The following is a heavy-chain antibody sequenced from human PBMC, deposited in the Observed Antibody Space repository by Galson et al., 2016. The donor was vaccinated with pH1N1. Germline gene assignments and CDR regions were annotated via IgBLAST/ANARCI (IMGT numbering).Heavy chain of an antibody. V-gene: IGHV3-49*03. D-gene: IGHD3-10*01. CDR1: GLPFDDYY. CDR2: IRGKRFGQTT. Sequence: SLRLSCAASGLPFDDYYFMWIRQAPDRGLEWVSFIRGKRFGQTTEHVASVKGRFSISRDDSKNTAYLQMNSLKVDDTAIYYCTSLRFGHNWFDPWGQGSLVIVS. J-gene: IGHJ5*02. CDR3: TSLRFGHNWFDP.